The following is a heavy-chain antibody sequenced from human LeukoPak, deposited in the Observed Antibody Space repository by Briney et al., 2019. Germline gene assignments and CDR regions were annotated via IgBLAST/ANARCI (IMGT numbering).Heavy chain of an antibody. Sequence: GGSLRLSCAASGINFSGYSMHWVRQAPGKGLEWVSYISGSSRTIYYADSVKGRFTISRDNAKNSLHLQINSLRDEDTAVYYCAIRGYYDTTYAYDYHAMDVWGKGTAVTVSS. CDR1: GINFSGYS. J-gene: IGHJ6*04. CDR2: ISGSSRTI. CDR3: AIRGYYDTTYAYDYHAMDV. V-gene: IGHV3-48*02. D-gene: IGHD3-22*01.